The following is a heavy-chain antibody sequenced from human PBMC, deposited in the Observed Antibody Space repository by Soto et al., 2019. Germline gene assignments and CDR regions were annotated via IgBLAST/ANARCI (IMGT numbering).Heavy chain of an antibody. CDR2: ISGSGGST. J-gene: IGHJ4*02. Sequence: GGSLRLSCAASGFTFSSYAMSWVRQAPGKGLEWVSAISGSGGSTYYADSVKGRFTISRDNSKNTLYLQMNSLRAEDTAVYYCAKAKRDSSSSQLYYFDYWGQGTLVTVSS. V-gene: IGHV3-23*01. CDR1: GFTFSSYA. CDR3: AKAKRDSSSSQLYYFDY. D-gene: IGHD6-6*01.